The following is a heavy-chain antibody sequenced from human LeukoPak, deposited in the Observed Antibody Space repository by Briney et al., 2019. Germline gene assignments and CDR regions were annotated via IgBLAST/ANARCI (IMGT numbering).Heavy chain of an antibody. V-gene: IGHV3-7*01. CDR1: GFTFSSCW. CDR2: IKQDGSEK. D-gene: IGHD5-12*01. CDR3: ARVLIVATIDYFDY. Sequence: PGGSLRLSCAASGFTFSSCWMSWVRQAPGKGLEWVANIKQDGSEKYYVDSVKGRFTISRDNAKNSLYLQMNSLRAEDTAVYYCARVLIVATIDYFDYWGQGTLVTVSS. J-gene: IGHJ4*02.